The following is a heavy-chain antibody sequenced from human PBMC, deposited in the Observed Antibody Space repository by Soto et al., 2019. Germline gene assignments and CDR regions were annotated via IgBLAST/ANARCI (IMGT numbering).Heavy chain of an antibody. V-gene: IGHV3-23*01. CDR2: IIGSNGDT. CDR3: ARGSQGSYYRALDY. J-gene: IGHJ4*02. D-gene: IGHD1-26*01. Sequence: GGSLRLSCAASGFSLTTYTVTWVRQAPGKGLEWVASIIGSNGDTYYADSVKGRLTISRDTSRNTVYLQMNSLRAEDTAVYYCARGSQGSYYRALDYWGQGTLVTVSS. CDR1: GFSLTTYT.